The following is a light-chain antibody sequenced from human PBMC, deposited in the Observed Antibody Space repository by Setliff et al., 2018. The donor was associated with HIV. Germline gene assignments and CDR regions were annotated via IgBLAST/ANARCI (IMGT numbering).Light chain of an antibody. CDR1: SSNIGAGYD. V-gene: IGLV1-40*01. Sequence: QSVLTQPPSVSGAPGQRVTISCTGSSSNIGAGYDVHWYQQLPGTAPKLLIFGNHNRPSGVPDRFSGSKSGTSASLAIAWLQPEDEADYYCSSYTSTNTLVFGGGTK. CDR2: GNH. J-gene: IGLJ3*02. CDR3: SSYTSTNTLV.